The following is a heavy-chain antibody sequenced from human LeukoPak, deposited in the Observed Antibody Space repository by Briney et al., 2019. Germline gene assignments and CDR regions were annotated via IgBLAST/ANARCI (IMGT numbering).Heavy chain of an antibody. CDR1: GFTFSNYW. J-gene: IGHJ4*02. D-gene: IGHD4-4*01. Sequence: PGGSLRLSCAASGFTFSNYWMTWVRQAPGKGLEWVAVISYDGSNKYYADSVKGRFTISRDNSKNTLYLQMNSLRAEDTAVYYCAKGDGYSVYWGQGTLVTVSS. CDR3: AKGDGYSVY. CDR2: ISYDGSNK. V-gene: IGHV3-30*18.